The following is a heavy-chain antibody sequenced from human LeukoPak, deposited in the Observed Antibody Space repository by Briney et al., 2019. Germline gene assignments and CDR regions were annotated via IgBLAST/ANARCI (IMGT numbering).Heavy chain of an antibody. CDR2: ISWDGGST. CDR3: AKNGATKSYYYYYYMDV. D-gene: IGHD1-26*01. CDR1: GFTFSSYS. V-gene: IGHV3-43D*03. J-gene: IGHJ6*03. Sequence: GGSLRLSCAASGFTFSSYSMNWVRQAPGKGLEWVSLISWDGGSTYYADSVKGRFTISRDNSKNSLYLQMNSLRAEDTALYYCAKNGATKSYYYYYYMDVWGKGTTVTVSS.